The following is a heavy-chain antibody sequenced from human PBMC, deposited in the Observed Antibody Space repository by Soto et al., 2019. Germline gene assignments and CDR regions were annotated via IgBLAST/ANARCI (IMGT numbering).Heavy chain of an antibody. CDR1: GYTFTSYA. V-gene: IGHV7-4-1*01. J-gene: IGHJ3*02. CDR2: INTNTGNP. CDR3: AREGFVYRYGIAFDI. Sequence: ASVKVSCKASGYTFTSYAMNWVRQAPGQGLEWMGWINTNTGNPTYAQGFTGRFVFSLDTSVSTAYLQICSLKAEDTAVYYCAREGFVYRYGIAFDIWGQGTMVTVSS. D-gene: IGHD5-18*01.